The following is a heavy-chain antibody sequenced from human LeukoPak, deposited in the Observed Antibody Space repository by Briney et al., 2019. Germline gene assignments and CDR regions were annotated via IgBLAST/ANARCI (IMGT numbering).Heavy chain of an antibody. Sequence: PSETLSLTCTVSGYSISSSYYWSWIRQPPGKGLEWIGEINHSGSTNYNPSLKSRVTISVDTSKNQFSLKLSSVTAADTAVYYCARSQVVVTDYWGQGTLVTVSS. J-gene: IGHJ4*02. CDR2: INHSGST. D-gene: IGHD3-22*01. V-gene: IGHV4-38-2*02. CDR1: GYSISSSYY. CDR3: ARSQVVVTDY.